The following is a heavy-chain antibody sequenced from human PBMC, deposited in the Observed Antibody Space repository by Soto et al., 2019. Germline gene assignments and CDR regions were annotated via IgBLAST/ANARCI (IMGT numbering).Heavy chain of an antibody. CDR3: ARDIPSYSSGWDQYYYYYYGMDV. V-gene: IGHV1-18*04. J-gene: IGHJ6*02. CDR2: ISAYNGNT. Sequence: QVPLVQSGAEVKKPGASVKVSCKASGYTFTSYGISWVRQAPGQGLEWMGWISAYNGNTNYAQKLQGRVTMTTDTSTSTAYMELRSLRSDDTAVYYCARDIPSYSSGWDQYYYYYYGMDVWGQGTTVTVSS. CDR1: GYTFTSYG. D-gene: IGHD6-19*01.